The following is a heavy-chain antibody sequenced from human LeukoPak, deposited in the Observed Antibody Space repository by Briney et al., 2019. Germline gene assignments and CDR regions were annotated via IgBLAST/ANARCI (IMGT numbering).Heavy chain of an antibody. CDR1: GGTFSSYA. CDR3: ATDDYGDYSLGYYYYGMDV. CDR2: IIPILGIA. J-gene: IGHJ6*02. Sequence: GASVKVSCKASGGTFSSYAISWVRQAPGQGLEWMGRIIPILGIANYAQKFQGRVTITADKSTSTAYMELSSLRSEDTAVYYCATDDYGDYSLGYYYYGMDVWGQGTTVTVSS. V-gene: IGHV1-69*04. D-gene: IGHD4-17*01.